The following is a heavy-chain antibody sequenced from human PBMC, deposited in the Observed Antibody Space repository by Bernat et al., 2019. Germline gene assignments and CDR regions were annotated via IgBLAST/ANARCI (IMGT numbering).Heavy chain of an antibody. CDR3: ASVSLVCSGGTCYYYVDV. J-gene: IGHJ6*03. V-gene: IGHV4-59*01. CDR1: RGSLTDSY. D-gene: IGHD2-15*01. Sequence: QVQLQESGPGLVKPSETLSLTCTVSRGSLTDSYWSWIRQSPGKGLEWIAYMHYSGSTNYNPSLKSRVTISIDTSKNQFSLKLSRVIAADTAVYYCASVSLVCSGGTCYYYVDVWGKGTTVTVSS. CDR2: MHYSGST.